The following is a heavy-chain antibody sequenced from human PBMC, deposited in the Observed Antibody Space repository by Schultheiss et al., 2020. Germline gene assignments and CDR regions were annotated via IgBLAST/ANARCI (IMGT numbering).Heavy chain of an antibody. CDR2: ISYDGSNK. Sequence: GGSLRLSCAASGFTVSSYAMHWVRQAPGKGLEWVAVISYDGSNKYYADSVKGRFTISRDNSKNTLYLQMNSLRAEDTAVYYCARQGVPTALYAVGSWFDPWGQGTLVTVSS. V-gene: IGHV3-30*04. D-gene: IGHD2-2*01. CDR1: GFTVSSYA. CDR3: ARQGVPTALYAVGSWFDP. J-gene: IGHJ5*02.